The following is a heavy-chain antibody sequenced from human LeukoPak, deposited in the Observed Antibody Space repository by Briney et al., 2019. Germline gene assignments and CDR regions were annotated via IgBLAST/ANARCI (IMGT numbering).Heavy chain of an antibody. J-gene: IGHJ3*02. CDR2: INPSGGST. Sequence: GASVKVSCKASGYTFTSYYMHWVRQAPGQGLEWMGIINPSGGSTSYAQKFQGRVTITADESTSTAYMELSSLRSEDTAVYYCARAFYDSSGYYYDSFLAAFDIWGQGTMVTVSS. V-gene: IGHV1-46*01. D-gene: IGHD3-22*01. CDR1: GYTFTSYY. CDR3: ARAFYDSSGYYYDSFLAAFDI.